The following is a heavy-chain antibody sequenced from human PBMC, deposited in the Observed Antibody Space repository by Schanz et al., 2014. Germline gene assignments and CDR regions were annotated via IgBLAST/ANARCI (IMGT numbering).Heavy chain of an antibody. V-gene: IGHV1-69*02. CDR3: ASGGGPEDVFDL. CDR2: IIPIHGIV. D-gene: IGHD2-15*01. J-gene: IGHJ3*01. Sequence: QVQLVQSGAEVKKPGSSMKVSCKASGGTFSTYPINWLRQAPGQGLEWMGRIIPIHGIVNYAQRFRDRVRITADKSTRTTYMELSSVRSDDAALYYCASGGGPEDVFDLWGQGTILTVSS. CDR1: GGTFSTYP.